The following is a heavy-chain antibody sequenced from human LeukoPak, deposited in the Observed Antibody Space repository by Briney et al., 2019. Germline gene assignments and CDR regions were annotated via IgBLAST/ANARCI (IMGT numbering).Heavy chain of an antibody. Sequence: PSETLSLTCTVSGGSISSGGFYWSWIRQHPGKGLEWIGYIYYSGRTYYNPSLKSRLTISQDTSKNQFSLRLRSVTAADTAVYYCARAPSDAWFDPWGQGTLVTVPS. V-gene: IGHV4-31*03. CDR3: ARAPSDAWFDP. CDR1: GGSISSGGFY. CDR2: IYYSGRT. J-gene: IGHJ5*02. D-gene: IGHD2-8*01.